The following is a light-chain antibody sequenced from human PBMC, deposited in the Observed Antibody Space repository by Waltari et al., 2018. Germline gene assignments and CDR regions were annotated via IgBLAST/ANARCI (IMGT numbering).Light chain of an antibody. Sequence: ETVMTHSPATLSVSPGERATLSCRASQSVSTNLAWYQQKPGQAPRLLIYAASTRATGVPARFSGTGSGTEFTLTIDSLQSEDFAIYYCQQYSNWPPITFGQGTRLEIK. CDR2: AAS. V-gene: IGKV3-15*01. CDR3: QQYSNWPPIT. CDR1: QSVSTN. J-gene: IGKJ5*01.